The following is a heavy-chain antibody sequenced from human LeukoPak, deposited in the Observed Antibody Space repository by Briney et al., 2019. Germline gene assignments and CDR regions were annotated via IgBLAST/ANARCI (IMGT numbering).Heavy chain of an antibody. J-gene: IGHJ4*02. CDR1: GFTISDHY. CDR3: TRVVLVGTTYSYFDY. CDR2: TRSKVKSYTT. D-gene: IGHD1-26*01. Sequence: GGSLRLSCEASGFTISDHYMDWVRQAPGKGLEWVGRTRSKVKSYTTEYAASVKGRITISRDDSKNSLYLQMNSLKAEDTAVYYCTRVVLVGTTYSYFDYWGQGTLVTVSS. V-gene: IGHV3-72*01.